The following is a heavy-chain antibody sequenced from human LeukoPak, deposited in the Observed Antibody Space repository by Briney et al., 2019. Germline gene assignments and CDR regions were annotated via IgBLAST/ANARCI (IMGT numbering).Heavy chain of an antibody. J-gene: IGHJ4*02. V-gene: IGHV3-74*01. CDR3: VRLLDLDF. CDR1: GFTFSNYW. Sequence: GGSLRLSCAASGFTFSNYWMHWVRQAPGKGLVWVSRINKDGAITDYADSVKGRFTISRDNAKSTLYLQMNSLRVEDTAVYYCVRLLDLDFWGQGTLVTVSS. CDR2: INKDGAIT. D-gene: IGHD3-3*01.